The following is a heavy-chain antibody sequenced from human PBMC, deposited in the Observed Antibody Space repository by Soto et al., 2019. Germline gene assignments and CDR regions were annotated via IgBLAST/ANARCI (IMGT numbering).Heavy chain of an antibody. V-gene: IGHV1-18*01. J-gene: IGHJ5*02. CDR3: ARRVLATGPLSYNWFDP. CDR2: ISAYNGNT. CDR1: GYTFTSYG. Sequence: ASVKVSCKASGYTFTSYGISWVRQAPGQGLEWMGWISAYNGNTNYAQKLQGRVTMTTDTSTSTAYMELRSLRSDDTAVYYCARRVLATGPLSYNWFDPWGQGTLVTVSS. D-gene: IGHD5-12*01.